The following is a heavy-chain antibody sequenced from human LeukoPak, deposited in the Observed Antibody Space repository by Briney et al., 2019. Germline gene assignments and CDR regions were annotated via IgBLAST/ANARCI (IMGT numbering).Heavy chain of an antibody. CDR3: TTGGGYDRYYYYGMDV. Sequence: GGSLRLSCAASGFTFSSYWMSWVRQAPGKGLEWVGRIKSKTDGGTTDYAAPVKGRFTISRDDSKNTLYLQMNSLKTEDTAVYYCTTGGGYDRYYYYGMDVWGQGTTVTVSS. V-gene: IGHV3-15*01. CDR2: IKSKTDGGTT. CDR1: GFTFSSYW. D-gene: IGHD5-12*01. J-gene: IGHJ6*02.